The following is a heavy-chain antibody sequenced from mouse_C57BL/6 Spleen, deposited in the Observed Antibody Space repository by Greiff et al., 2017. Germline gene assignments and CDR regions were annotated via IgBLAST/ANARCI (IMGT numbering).Heavy chain of an antibody. D-gene: IGHD2-1*01. CDR2: LSDGGSYT. J-gene: IGHJ2*01. CDR1: GFTFSSYA. Sequence: EVHLVESGGGLVKPGGSLKLSCAASGFTFSSYAMSWVRQTPEKRLEWVATLSDGGSYTYYPDNVKGRFTITRDNAKNNLYLQMSHLKSEDTTMYYCARDHYGNGYFDYWGKGTTRTVSS. V-gene: IGHV5-4*01. CDR3: ARDHYGNGYFDY.